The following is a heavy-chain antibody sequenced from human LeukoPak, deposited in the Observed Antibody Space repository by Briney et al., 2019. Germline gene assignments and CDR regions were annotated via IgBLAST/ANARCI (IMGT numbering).Heavy chain of an antibody. Sequence: GGSLRLSCAASGFTFSSYAMSWVRQAPGKGLEWVSAISGSGGSTYYADSVKGRFTISRDNAKNSLYLQMNSLRAEDTAVYYCARATVARDTASDYWGQGTPVTVSS. CDR1: GFTFSSYA. J-gene: IGHJ4*02. D-gene: IGHD4-23*01. CDR2: ISGSGGST. V-gene: IGHV3-23*01. CDR3: ARATVARDTASDY.